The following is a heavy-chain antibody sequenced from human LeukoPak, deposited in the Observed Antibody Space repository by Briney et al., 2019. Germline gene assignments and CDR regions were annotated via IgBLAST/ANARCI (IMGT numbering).Heavy chain of an antibody. Sequence: SETLSLTCTVSLDSTTSNFWSWVRQPPGKGLEWIGEIHRSGSTNYDPSLQSRVTISIDRSKNQIALELSSVTAADTAVYYCAREIVGGFNPGAYWGQGTLVTVSS. D-gene: IGHD1-14*01. CDR2: IHRSGST. V-gene: IGHV4-4*02. CDR3: AREIVGGFNPGAY. J-gene: IGHJ4*02. CDR1: LDSTTSNF.